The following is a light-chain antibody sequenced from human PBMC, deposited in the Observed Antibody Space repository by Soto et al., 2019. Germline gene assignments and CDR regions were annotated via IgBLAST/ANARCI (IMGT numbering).Light chain of an antibody. J-gene: IGLJ3*02. CDR3: TSYTSSTTGV. CDR1: SSDVGGYNY. CDR2: QVS. Sequence: QSALTQPASVSGSPGQAITISCTGTSSDVGGYNYVSWYQQHPGKAPKLVISQVSNRPSGVSNRFSGSKSGNTASLTISGLQAEDEADYYCTSYTSSTTGVFGGGTQLTVL. V-gene: IGLV2-14*01.